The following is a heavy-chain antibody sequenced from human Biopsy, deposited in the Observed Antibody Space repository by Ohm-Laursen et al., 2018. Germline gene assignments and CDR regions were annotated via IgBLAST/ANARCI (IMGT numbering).Heavy chain of an antibody. D-gene: IGHD3-22*01. CDR1: GGSIGSFF. CDR2: VYYTGST. Sequence: SETLSLTCTVSGGSIGSFFWSWIRQPPGKGLEWIGYVYYTGSTDYNPSLQSRVTISVDTSKNHFSLRLRSVTPADTAIYCARDRGYYSDRTVPGYFDLWGRGTLVTVSS. V-gene: IGHV4-59*12. J-gene: IGHJ2*01. CDR3: ARDRGYYSDRTVPGYFDL.